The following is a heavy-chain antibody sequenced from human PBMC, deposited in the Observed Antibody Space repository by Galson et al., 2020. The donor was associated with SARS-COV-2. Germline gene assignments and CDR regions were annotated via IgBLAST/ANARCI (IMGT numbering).Heavy chain of an antibody. CDR2: ISSDGSNS. Sequence: GGSLRLSCAASGFTFSNYLIHWIRHPPATGPELVAVISSDGSNSFYADSLKGRFTISRDNSKSTLYLQMNSLRAEDTAVYYCARGGEWELPYYFDYWGQGTLVTVSS. CDR1: GFTFSNYL. D-gene: IGHD1-26*01. CDR3: ARGGEWELPYYFDY. J-gene: IGHJ4*02. V-gene: IGHV3-30*04.